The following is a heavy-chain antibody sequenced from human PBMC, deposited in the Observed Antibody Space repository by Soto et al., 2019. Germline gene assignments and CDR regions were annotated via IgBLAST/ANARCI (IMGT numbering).Heavy chain of an antibody. CDR1: GFSFVDFA. Sequence: PGGSLRLSRGASGFSFVDFAIHLVRHTPEKGLERVSSISYNGDTVAYGGSVKGRFTVSRDNAKKSLFLQMDSLGPDDTALYYCVKDKNDFLIGPLASGMAVWGQGTMVTASS. CDR2: ISYNGDTV. V-gene: IGHV3-9*01. CDR3: VKDKNDFLIGPLASGMAV. D-gene: IGHD3-3*01. J-gene: IGHJ6*02.